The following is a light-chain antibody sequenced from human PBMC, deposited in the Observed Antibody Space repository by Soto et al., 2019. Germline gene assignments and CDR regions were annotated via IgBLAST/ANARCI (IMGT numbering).Light chain of an antibody. J-gene: IGKJ3*01. CDR1: QSVSSY. V-gene: IGKV3-11*01. Sequence: PGERANLSCRASQSVSSYLAWYQQKPGQAPRLLIYDASNRATGIPARFSGSGSGTDFTLTISSLEPEDFAVYYCQQRSNWLFTFGPGTKVDIK. CDR3: QQRSNWLFT. CDR2: DAS.